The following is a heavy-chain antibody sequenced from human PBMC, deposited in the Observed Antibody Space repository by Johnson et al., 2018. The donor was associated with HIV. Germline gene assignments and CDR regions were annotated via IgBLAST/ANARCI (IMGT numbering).Heavy chain of an antibody. CDR2: ISSSGSTI. V-gene: IGHV3-11*04. Sequence: QVQLVESGGGVVQPGRSLRLSCAGSGFTFSDHYMSWVRQAPGKGLEWVSYISSSGSTIYYADSVKGRFTISRDNAKNSLYLQMNSLRAEDTAVYYCARDKYYLTAITCSAFDIWGQGTMVTVSS. J-gene: IGHJ3*02. CDR1: GFTFSDHY. CDR3: ARDKYYLTAITCSAFDI. D-gene: IGHD3-16*01.